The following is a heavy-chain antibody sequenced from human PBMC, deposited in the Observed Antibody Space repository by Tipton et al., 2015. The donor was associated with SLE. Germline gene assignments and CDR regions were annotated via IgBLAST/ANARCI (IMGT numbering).Heavy chain of an antibody. CDR1: GFTVSSNY. V-gene: IGHV3-23*04. D-gene: IGHD6-13*01. Sequence: QLVQSGGGLVQPGGPLRLSCAASGFTVSSNYMSWVRQAPGKGLEWVSAISGSGGSTYYADSVKGRFTISRDNSKNTLYLQMNSLSAENTAVYYCAKFARQLTNRGDAFDIWGQGTMVTVSS. CDR3: AKFARQLTNRGDAFDI. J-gene: IGHJ3*02. CDR2: ISGSGGST.